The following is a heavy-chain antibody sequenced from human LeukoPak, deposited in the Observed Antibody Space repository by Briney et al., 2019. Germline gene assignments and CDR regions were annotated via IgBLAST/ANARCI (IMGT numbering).Heavy chain of an antibody. V-gene: IGHV3-23*01. D-gene: IGHD1-14*01. CDR2: ISDSGGDT. Sequence: GGSLRLSCVASGITFSASAMSWLRQTPGKGMEWVSAISDSGGDTDYADSVKGRFTISRDNSRNTLFLQMDSLRAEDTAVYYCGKLSCSTGTSSRVLHFWGQGTLVTVSA. J-gene: IGHJ4*02. CDR1: GITFSASA. CDR3: GKLSCSTGTSSRVLHF.